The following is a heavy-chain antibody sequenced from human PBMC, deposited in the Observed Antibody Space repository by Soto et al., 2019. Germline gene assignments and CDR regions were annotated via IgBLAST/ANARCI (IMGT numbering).Heavy chain of an antibody. J-gene: IGHJ4*02. D-gene: IGHD1-1*01. V-gene: IGHV4-39*01. CDR3: AREDRTNGYNYDY. Sequence: ETLSLTCSVSGGSISSSNYYWAWIRQPPGKGLEWIGSIYYIGNTYYNPSLKSRVTMSVDTSKNQFSLKVTSVTAADTAIYYCAREDRTNGYNYDYWGQGTLVTVSS. CDR1: GGSISSSNYY. CDR2: IYYIGNT.